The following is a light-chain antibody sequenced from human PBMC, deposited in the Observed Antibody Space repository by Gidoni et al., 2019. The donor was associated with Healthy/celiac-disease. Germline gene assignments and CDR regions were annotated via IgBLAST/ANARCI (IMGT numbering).Light chain of an antibody. J-gene: IGKJ1*01. Sequence: EIVMTQSPATLSVSPGERATLSCRASQRVSSNLAWYQQKPGQAPRLLSYCASTRATGIPARFSGSLSGKEFTLTISSLQSEDFAVYYCQQYNNWPPWTFGQGTKVEIK. CDR3: QQYNNWPPWT. CDR2: CAS. CDR1: QRVSSN. V-gene: IGKV3-15*01.